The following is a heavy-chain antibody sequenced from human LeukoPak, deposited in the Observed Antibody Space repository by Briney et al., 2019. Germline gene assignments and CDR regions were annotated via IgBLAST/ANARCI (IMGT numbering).Heavy chain of an antibody. J-gene: IGHJ5*02. CDR2: ISGSGGST. Sequence: GGSLRLSCAASGFTFSCYAMSWVRQAPGKGLEWVSAISGSGGSTYYADSVKGRFTISRDNSKDTLYLQMNSLRAEDTAVYYCAKGIWFGELFPIDPWGQGTLVTVSS. D-gene: IGHD3-10*01. V-gene: IGHV3-23*01. CDR3: AKGIWFGELFPIDP. CDR1: GFTFSCYA.